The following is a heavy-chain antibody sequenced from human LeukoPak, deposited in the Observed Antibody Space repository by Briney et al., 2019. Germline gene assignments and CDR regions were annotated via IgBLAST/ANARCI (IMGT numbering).Heavy chain of an antibody. D-gene: IGHD3-22*01. CDR1: GGSISSYY. CDR3: ARTYYYDSSGYGYFQH. Sequence: SETLSLTCTVSGGSISSYYWSWIRQPPGKGLEWIGCIYYSGSTNYNPSLKSRVTISVDTSKNQFSLKLSSVTAADTAVYYCARTYYYDSSGYGYFQHWGQGTLVTVSS. CDR2: IYYSGST. V-gene: IGHV4-59*12. J-gene: IGHJ1*01.